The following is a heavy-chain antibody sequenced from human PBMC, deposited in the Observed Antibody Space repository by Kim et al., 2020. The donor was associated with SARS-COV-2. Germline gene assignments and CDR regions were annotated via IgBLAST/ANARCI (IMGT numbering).Heavy chain of an antibody. J-gene: IGHJ4*02. CDR3: AILPAAYCSSTSCGRFDY. Sequence: GGSLRLSCAASGFTFSSYEMNWVRQAPGKGLEWVSYISSSGSTIYYADSVKGRFTISRDNAKNSLYLQMNSLRAEDTAVYYCAILPAAYCSSTSCGRFDYWGQGTLVTVSS. CDR2: ISSSGSTI. D-gene: IGHD2-2*01. V-gene: IGHV3-48*03. CDR1: GFTFSSYE.